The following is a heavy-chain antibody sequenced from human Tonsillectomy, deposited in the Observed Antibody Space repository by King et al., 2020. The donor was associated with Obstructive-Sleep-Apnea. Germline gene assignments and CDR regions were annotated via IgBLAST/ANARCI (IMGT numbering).Heavy chain of an antibody. CDR2: IRYDGSNK. CDR1: GFTFSSYG. Sequence: VQLVESGGGVVQPGRSLRLSCAASGFTFSSYGMHWVRQAPGKGLEWVAFIRYDGSNKYYADSVKGRFTISRDNSKNTLYLQMNSLRAEDTAVYYCATLIAVAVGFDYWGQGTLVTVSS. V-gene: IGHV3-30*02. CDR3: ATLIAVAVGFDY. D-gene: IGHD6-19*01. J-gene: IGHJ4*02.